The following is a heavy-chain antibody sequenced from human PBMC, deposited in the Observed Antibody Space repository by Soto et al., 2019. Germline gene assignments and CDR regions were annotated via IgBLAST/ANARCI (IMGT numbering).Heavy chain of an antibody. CDR1: GGTFSSYT. CDR2: IITILGIA. V-gene: IGHV1-69*08. J-gene: IGHJ4*02. D-gene: IGHD2-15*01. Sequence: QVQLVQSGAEVKKPGSSVKVSCKASGGTFSSYTISWVRQAPGQGLEWMGRIITILGIATYAQKFQGRVTITADKSMSTAYMEVSSLRSEDTAVYYCARDSGYWTGGSCQIEGPSDYWGQGTLVTVSS. CDR3: ARDSGYWTGGSCQIEGPSDY.